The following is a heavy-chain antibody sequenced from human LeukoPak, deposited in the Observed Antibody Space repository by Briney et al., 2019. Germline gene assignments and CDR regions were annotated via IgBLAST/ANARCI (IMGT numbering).Heavy chain of an antibody. CDR3: AKDVSIVVVPAAIFDAFDI. D-gene: IGHD2-2*02. J-gene: IGHJ3*02. CDR2: ISGSGGST. Sequence: GGSLRLSCAASGFTFSSYAMSWVRQAPGKGLEWVSAISGSGGSTYYADSVKGRFTISRDNSKNTLYLQMNSPRAEDTAVYYCAKDVSIVVVPAAIFDAFDIWGQGTMVTVSS. V-gene: IGHV3-23*01. CDR1: GFTFSSYA.